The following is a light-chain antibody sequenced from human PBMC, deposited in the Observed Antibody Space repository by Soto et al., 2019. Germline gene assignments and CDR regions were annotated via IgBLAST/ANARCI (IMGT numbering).Light chain of an antibody. CDR1: QSVLYTPNNNNY. J-gene: IGKJ2*01. CDR2: WAS. V-gene: IGKV4-1*01. Sequence: DIVMTQSPDSLAVSLGERATINCKSSQSVLYTPNNNNYLAWFQQKPGQPPKLLIYWASTRESGAPDRFSGSGSGTDFTLTTSIVEAEDVAVYYCHQYARDPFTFGLGTKLEIK. CDR3: HQYARDPFT.